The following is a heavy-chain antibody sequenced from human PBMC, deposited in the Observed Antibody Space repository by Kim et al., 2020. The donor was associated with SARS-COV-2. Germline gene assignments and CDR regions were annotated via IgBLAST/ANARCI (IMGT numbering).Heavy chain of an antibody. CDR1: GFPFSSHS. J-gene: IGHJ6*02. CDR3: ARVEQLNGITMFRGPQPPRGTMDV. D-gene: IGHD3-10*01. Sequence: GGSLRLSCAASGFPFSSHSINWVRQAPGKGLEWVSSISSGSTYIYYADSVEGRFTISRDNAKNSLYLQMNSLRAEDTAVYYCARVEQLNGITMFRGPQPPRGTMDVWGQGTTVTVSS. V-gene: IGHV3-21*01. CDR2: ISSGSTYI.